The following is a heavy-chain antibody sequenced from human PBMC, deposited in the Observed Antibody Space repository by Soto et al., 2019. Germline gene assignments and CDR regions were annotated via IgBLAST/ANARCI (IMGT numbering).Heavy chain of an antibody. Sequence: EVQLLESGGGLVQPGESLRLSCAASGFTFSSYAMSWVRQAPGKGLEWVSAISGSGGSTYYADSVKGRFTISRDNSKNTLYLQMNSLRVEDTAVHYCAKDYPGRYRMYVWGQGTTVTVSS. J-gene: IGHJ6*02. CDR3: AKDYPGRYRMYV. V-gene: IGHV3-23*01. CDR2: ISGSGGST. D-gene: IGHD6-13*01. CDR1: GFTFSSYA.